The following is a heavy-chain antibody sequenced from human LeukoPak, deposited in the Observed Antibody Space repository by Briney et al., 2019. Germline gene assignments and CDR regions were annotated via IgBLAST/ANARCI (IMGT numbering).Heavy chain of an antibody. V-gene: IGHV4-61*02. CDR1: GGSISRGSYY. J-gene: IGHJ4*02. D-gene: IGHD2-15*01. CDR2: IYNSGST. CDR3: ARVYCSGGSCYPRGYFDY. Sequence: SETLSLTCIVSGGSISRGSYYWNWIRQPAGKGLEWMGRIYNSGSTNYNPSLKSRVTISTDMSKNQFSLNLSSVTAADTAVYYCARVYCSGGSCYPRGYFDYWGQGTLVTVSS.